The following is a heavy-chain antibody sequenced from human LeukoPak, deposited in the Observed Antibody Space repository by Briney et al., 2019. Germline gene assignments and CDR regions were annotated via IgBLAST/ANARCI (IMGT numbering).Heavy chain of an antibody. V-gene: IGHV3-21*01. CDR2: ISSISTYI. J-gene: IGHJ5*02. CDR3: ARNNAEYSIAVAGTGWFDP. CDR1: GVTFSYYT. D-gene: IGHD6-13*01. Sequence: GGALRLSCAASGVTFSYYTMIWVRQAPGRGLGWVSFISSISTYIYYADSVKGRFTISIDNAKNSLYLQMNRLRAEDTAVYYCARNNAEYSIAVAGTGWFDPWGQGTLVTVSS.